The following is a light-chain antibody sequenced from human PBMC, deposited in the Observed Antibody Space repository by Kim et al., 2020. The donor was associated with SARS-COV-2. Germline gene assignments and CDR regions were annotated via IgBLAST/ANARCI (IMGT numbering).Light chain of an antibody. CDR3: QQNFDYPYT. V-gene: IGKV1-8*01. CDR2: AAS. CDR1: EGIRNF. Sequence: AIRVTQSPSSFSASTGERVTITCRASEGIRNFLAWYQQKPGKAPKLLVYAASTLQTGVPSRFSGSGSGTDFTLTISSLQSEDFATYYCQQNFDYPYTFGQGTKVDIK. J-gene: IGKJ2*01.